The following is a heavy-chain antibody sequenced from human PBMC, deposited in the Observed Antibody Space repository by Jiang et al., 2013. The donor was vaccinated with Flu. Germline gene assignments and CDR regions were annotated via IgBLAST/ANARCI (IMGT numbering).Heavy chain of an antibody. V-gene: IGHV4-39*07. CDR3: ASQHWDHGFGELLYEP. Sequence: GPGLVKPSETLSLTCTVSGASFSGSNSYWGWIRQPPGKGLEWIGSIYYSGTTYYNPSLKSRVTISLDTSKKQFSLKLSSVTAADTAVYYCASQHWDHGFGELLYEPWGQGTLVTVSS. CDR1: GASFSGSNSY. CDR2: IYYSGTT. D-gene: IGHD3-10*01. J-gene: IGHJ4*02.